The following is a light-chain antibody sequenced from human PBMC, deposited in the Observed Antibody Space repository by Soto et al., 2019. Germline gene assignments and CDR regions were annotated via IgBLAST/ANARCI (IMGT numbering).Light chain of an antibody. CDR2: GAS. CDR3: QQYGGSPRT. CDR1: QSVSKY. J-gene: IGKJ1*01. V-gene: IGKV3-20*01. Sequence: EIVLTQSPATLSLSPGERATLSCRASQSVSKYLAWYQQKPGQAPRLLIYGASSRATGIPDRFSGSGSGTDFTLSISRLEPEDFAVYYCQQYGGSPRTFGQGTKVDI.